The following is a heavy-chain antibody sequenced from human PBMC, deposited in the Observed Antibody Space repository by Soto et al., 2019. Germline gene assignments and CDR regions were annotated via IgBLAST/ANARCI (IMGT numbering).Heavy chain of an antibody. CDR2: IKAYSGNT. CDR1: GYTFPTST. V-gene: IGHV1-18*01. CDR3: AIADYGDDDY. J-gene: IGHJ4*02. Sequence: QLQLVQSGAEAKKPGASVKVSCKASGYTFPTSTISWVRQAPGQGLQWMGWIKAYSGNTNYAQKLQGRVNMSTDTSTNTAYMELRSLTTDDTAIYYCAIADYGDDDYWGQGTLVTVSS. D-gene: IGHD4-17*01.